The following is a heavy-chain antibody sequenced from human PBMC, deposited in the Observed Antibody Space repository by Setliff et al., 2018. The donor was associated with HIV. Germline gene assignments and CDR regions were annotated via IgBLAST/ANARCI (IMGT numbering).Heavy chain of an antibody. D-gene: IGHD3-10*01. Sequence: ETLSLTCTVSGGSISSHYWSWIRQPPGKGLEWIGSIHYSGSTNYNPSLKSRVTTSVDTSKNQFSLKLSSVTAADTALYFCAREAYFFASGTYYFDSWGQGTLVTVSS. CDR3: AREAYFFASGTYYFDS. J-gene: IGHJ4*02. V-gene: IGHV4-59*11. CDR1: GGSISSHY. CDR2: IHYSGST.